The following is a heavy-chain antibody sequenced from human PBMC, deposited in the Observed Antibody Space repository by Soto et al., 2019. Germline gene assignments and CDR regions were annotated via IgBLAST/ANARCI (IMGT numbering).Heavy chain of an antibody. V-gene: IGHV3-30*18. CDR1: GFTFSSYG. Sequence: GGSLRLSCAASGFTFSSYGMHWVRQAPGKGLEWVAVISYDGSNKYYADSVKGRFTISRDNSKNTLYLQMNSLRAEDTAVYYCAKDPYSSPPFDPWGQGTLVTVSS. J-gene: IGHJ5*02. CDR2: ISYDGSNK. D-gene: IGHD6-13*01. CDR3: AKDPYSSPPFDP.